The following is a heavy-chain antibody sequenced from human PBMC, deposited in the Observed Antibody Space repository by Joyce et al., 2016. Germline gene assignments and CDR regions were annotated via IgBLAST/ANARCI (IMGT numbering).Heavy chain of an antibody. Sequence: QVQLVQSGAEVKKPGSSVKVSCKASGGTFRNYAIRWVRQAPGQGIEWMGGIIPSLAIPQYAQDFQDRVTSTAYKFTNTVYMELTGLRSEDTAVYYCARTLYTSGFNVKYYYYYMDVWGMGSTVTVSS. CDR2: IIPSLAIP. D-gene: IGHD6-19*01. CDR3: ARTLYTSGFNVKYYYYYMDV. CDR1: GGTFRNYA. V-gene: IGHV1-69*09. J-gene: IGHJ6*03.